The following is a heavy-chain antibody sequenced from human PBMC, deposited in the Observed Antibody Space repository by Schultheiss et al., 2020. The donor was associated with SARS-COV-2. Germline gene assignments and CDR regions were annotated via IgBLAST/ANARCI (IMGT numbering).Heavy chain of an antibody. V-gene: IGHV3-33*01. CDR1: GFTFSSYG. J-gene: IGHJ6*02. CDR2: IWYDGSNK. CDR3: ARDGSSWYQIGYYYYYGMDV. Sequence: GGSLRLSCAASGFTFSSYGMHWVRQAPGKGLEWVAVIWYDGSNKYYADSVKGRFTISRDNSKNTLYLQMNSLRAEDTAVYYCARDGSSWYQIGYYYYYGMDVWSQGTTVTVSS. D-gene: IGHD6-13*01.